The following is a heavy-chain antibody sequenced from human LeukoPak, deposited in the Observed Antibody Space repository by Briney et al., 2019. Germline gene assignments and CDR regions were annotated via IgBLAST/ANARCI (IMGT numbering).Heavy chain of an antibody. CDR3: ARAGRPYYYGSGIDY. Sequence: GSLRLSCAASRFTLRRYRMSCVRQAPGKGLGWVANIKQDGSEKHYVDSVKGRFTISRDNAKNSLYLQMNSLRAEDTAVYYCARAGRPYYYGSGIDYWGQGNLVTVSS. D-gene: IGHD3-10*01. V-gene: IGHV3-7*01. CDR1: RFTLRRYR. CDR2: IKQDGSEK. J-gene: IGHJ4*02.